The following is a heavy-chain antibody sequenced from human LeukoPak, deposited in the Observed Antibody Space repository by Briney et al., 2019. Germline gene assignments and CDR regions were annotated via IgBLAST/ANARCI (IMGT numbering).Heavy chain of an antibody. Sequence: GESLKISCKGSGYSFISYWIGWVRQMPGEGLEWMASIYPGDSDTTYNPSFQGQVTISADRSIKTAYLQWSSLKASDTAMYYCARRGGGNTGGFFFDYWGQGSLVTVSS. CDR1: GYSFISYW. J-gene: IGHJ4*02. V-gene: IGHV5-51*01. D-gene: IGHD5-18*01. CDR3: ARRGGGNTGGFFFDY. CDR2: IYPGDSDT.